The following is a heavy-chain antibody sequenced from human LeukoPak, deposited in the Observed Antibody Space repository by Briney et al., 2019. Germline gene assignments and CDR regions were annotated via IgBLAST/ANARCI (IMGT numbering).Heavy chain of an antibody. V-gene: IGHV3-74*01. CDR1: GFTFTSFW. Sequence: PGGSLRLSCAPSGFTFTSFWMHWVRQPPGKGRLWGSRIYTDGSSTTYADSVKGRFTITRDRGKNTVYLQIQSLRAEDAGVYYCATMNGFGYDYWGQGILVTVSS. J-gene: IGHJ4*02. CDR2: IYTDGSST. D-gene: IGHD5-18*01. CDR3: ATMNGFGYDY.